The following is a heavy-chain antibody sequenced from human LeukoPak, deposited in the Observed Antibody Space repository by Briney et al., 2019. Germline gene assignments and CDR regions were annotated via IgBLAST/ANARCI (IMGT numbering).Heavy chain of an antibody. CDR2: IIPIFGTS. Sequence: ASVKVSCKASGGTFSSDVISWVRQAPGQGLEWMGGIIPIFGTSNYAQKFQGRVTITADKSTSTAYMELSSLRSEDTAVYYCARARLVATITFWFDPWGQGTLVTVSS. CDR3: ARARLVATITFWFDP. D-gene: IGHD5-12*01. CDR1: GGTFSSDV. J-gene: IGHJ5*02. V-gene: IGHV1-69*06.